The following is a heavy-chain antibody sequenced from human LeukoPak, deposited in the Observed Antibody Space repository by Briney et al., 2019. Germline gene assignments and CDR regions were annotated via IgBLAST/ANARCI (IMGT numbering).Heavy chain of an antibody. CDR1: RGSINSSY. Sequence: SETLSVTCMESRGSINSSYWSWIRQPAGKGLEWIGRIYTSGSTNYNPSLKSRVTMSVDTSKNQFSLKLSSVTAADTAVYYCASGVGRGYSGYDPYYFDYWGQGTLVTVSS. D-gene: IGHD5-12*01. CDR2: IYTSGST. CDR3: ASGVGRGYSGYDPYYFDY. V-gene: IGHV4-4*07. J-gene: IGHJ4*02.